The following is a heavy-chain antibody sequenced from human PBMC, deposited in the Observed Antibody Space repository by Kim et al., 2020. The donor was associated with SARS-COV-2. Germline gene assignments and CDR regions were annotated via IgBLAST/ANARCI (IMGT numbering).Heavy chain of an antibody. D-gene: IGHD3-22*01. CDR2: INPSGGST. J-gene: IGHJ3*02. CDR3: ATRGDPRPDYYDSSALLRGVAFDI. CDR1: GYTFTSYY. V-gene: IGHV1-46*03. Sequence: ASVKVSCKASGYTFTSYYMHWVRQAPGQGLEWMGIINPSGGSTSYAQKFQGRVTMTRDTSTSTVYMELSSLRSEDTAVYYCATRGDPRPDYYDSSALLRGVAFDIWGQGTMVTVSS.